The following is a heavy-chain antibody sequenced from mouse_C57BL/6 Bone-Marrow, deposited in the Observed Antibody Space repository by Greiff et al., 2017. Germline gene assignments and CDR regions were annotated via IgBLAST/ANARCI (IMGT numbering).Heavy chain of an antibody. CDR1: GYTFTDYE. D-gene: IGHD2-5*01. V-gene: IGHV1-15*01. J-gene: IGHJ4*01. CDR3: TREGVLYYSNYGAMDY. Sequence: QVHVKQSGAELVRPGASVTLSCKASGYTFTDYEMHWVKQTPVHGLEWIGAIDPETGGTAYNQKFKGKAILTAAKSSSTAYLGLRSLTSEDSAVYYCTREGVLYYSNYGAMDYWGQGTSVTVSS. CDR2: IDPETGGT.